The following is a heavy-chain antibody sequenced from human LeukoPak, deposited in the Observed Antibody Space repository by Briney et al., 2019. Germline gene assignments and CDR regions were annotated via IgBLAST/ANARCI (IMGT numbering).Heavy chain of an antibody. CDR3: ARDQEDCSSTSCSPGAFDI. CDR2: IYYSGST. D-gene: IGHD2-2*01. CDR1: GFSLSTSGVG. J-gene: IGHJ3*02. V-gene: IGHV4-39*07. Sequence: SGPTLVNPTQTLTLTCTFSGFSLSTSGVGVGWIRQPPGKGLEWIGSIYYSGSTYYNPSLKSRVTISVDTSKNQFSLKLSSVTAADTAVYYCARDQEDCSSTSCSPGAFDIWGQGIMVTVSS.